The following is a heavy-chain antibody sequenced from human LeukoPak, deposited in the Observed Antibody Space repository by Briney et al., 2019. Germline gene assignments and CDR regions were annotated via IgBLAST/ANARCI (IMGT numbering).Heavy chain of an antibody. D-gene: IGHD3-10*01. CDR2: IYYSGST. CDR3: ARHYPYGSGSYSPFYFDY. Sequence: SETLSLTCTVSGDSISSYYWSWTRQPPGKGLEWIGYIYYSGSTNYNPSLKSRITISVDTSKNQFSLKLSSVTAADTGVYYCARHYPYGSGSYSPFYFDYWGQGTLVTVSS. CDR1: GDSISSYY. J-gene: IGHJ4*02. V-gene: IGHV4-59*08.